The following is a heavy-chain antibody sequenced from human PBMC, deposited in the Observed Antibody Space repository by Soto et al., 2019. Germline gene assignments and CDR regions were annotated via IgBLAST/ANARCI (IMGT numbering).Heavy chain of an antibody. J-gene: IGHJ6*02. CDR3: ARDHGGSTWFVGVYYFFGMDV. CDR1: GFIFSDYT. Sequence: EVQLVESGGDLVQPGGSLRLSCAASGFIFSDYTMTWVRQAPGRGLEFVSHISSSGDAIFYAESVKARFTGSRDNAKNSLYLQMNSLSGDDTAVYFCARDHGGSTWFVGVYYFFGMDVWGQGTAVTVSS. V-gene: IGHV3-48*04. CDR2: ISSSGDAI. D-gene: IGHD6-13*01.